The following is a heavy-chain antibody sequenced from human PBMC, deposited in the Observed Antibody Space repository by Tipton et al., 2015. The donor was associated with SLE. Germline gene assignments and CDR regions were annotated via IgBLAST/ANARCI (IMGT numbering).Heavy chain of an antibody. D-gene: IGHD6-19*01. CDR2: INAGNGNT. CDR3: ARDSSGWYNWFDP. J-gene: IGHJ5*02. V-gene: IGHV1-3*01. Sequence: QSGAEVKKPGASVKVSCKASGYTFTSYAMHWVRQAPGQRLEWMGWINAGNGNTKYSQKFQGRVTITRDTSASTAYMELSSLRSEDTAVYYCARDSSGWYNWFDPWGQGTLVTVSS. CDR1: GYTFTSYA.